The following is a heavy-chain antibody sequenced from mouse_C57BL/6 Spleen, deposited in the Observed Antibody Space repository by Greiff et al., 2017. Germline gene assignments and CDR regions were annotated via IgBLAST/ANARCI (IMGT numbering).Heavy chain of an antibody. D-gene: IGHD4-1*01. CDR1: GYAFTNYL. Sequence: QVQLQQSGAELVRPGTSVKVSCKASGYAFTNYLIEWVKQRPGQGLEWIGVINPGSGGTNYNEKFKGKATLTADKSSSTAYMQLSSLTSEDAAVYFGARCDWDDYAMDYWGQGTSVTVSS. V-gene: IGHV1-54*01. CDR2: INPGSGGT. J-gene: IGHJ4*01. CDR3: ARCDWDDYAMDY.